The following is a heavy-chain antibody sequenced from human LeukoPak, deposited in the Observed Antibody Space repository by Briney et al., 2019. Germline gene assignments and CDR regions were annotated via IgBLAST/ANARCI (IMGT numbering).Heavy chain of an antibody. CDR1: GGTFTSYA. V-gene: IGHV1-69*13. Sequence: SVKVSCKTSGGTFTSYAITWVRQAPGQGLEWMGKIIPISGTTNYAQKFQGRVTFTADESTSTAYMELSSLRSEDTALYYCARKLRLGGNXFDXWGQGXLVTV. CDR3: ARKLRLGGNXFDX. J-gene: IGHJ5*02. CDR2: IIPISGTT. D-gene: IGHD1-26*01.